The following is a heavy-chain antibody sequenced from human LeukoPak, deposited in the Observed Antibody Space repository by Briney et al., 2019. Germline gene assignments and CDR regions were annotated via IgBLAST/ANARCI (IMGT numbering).Heavy chain of an antibody. CDR2: IIPILGIA. D-gene: IGHD2-15*01. J-gene: IGHJ4*02. Sequence: GASVKVSCKASGGTFSSYAISWVRQAPGQGLEWMGRIIPILGIANYAQQFQGRVTITADKSTSTAYMELSSLRSEDTAVYYCARLYCSGGSCYESSAFDYWGQGTLVTVSS. CDR3: ARLYCSGGSCYESSAFDY. CDR1: GGTFSSYA. V-gene: IGHV1-69*04.